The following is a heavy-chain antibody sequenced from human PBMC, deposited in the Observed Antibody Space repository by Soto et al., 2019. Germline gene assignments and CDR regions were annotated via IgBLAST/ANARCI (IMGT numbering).Heavy chain of an antibody. CDR1: GGTFSSYA. Sequence: SVKVSCKASGGTFSSYAISWVRQVPGQGLEWMGGIIPIFGTANYAQKFQGRVTITADESTSTAYMELSSLRSEDTAVYYCAREGDYVWGSYRYLSNDYWGQGTLVTVSS. D-gene: IGHD3-16*02. V-gene: IGHV1-69*13. CDR2: IIPIFGTA. J-gene: IGHJ4*02. CDR3: AREGDYVWGSYRYLSNDY.